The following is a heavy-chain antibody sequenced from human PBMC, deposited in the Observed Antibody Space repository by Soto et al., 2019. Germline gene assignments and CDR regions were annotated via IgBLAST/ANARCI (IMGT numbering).Heavy chain of an antibody. J-gene: IGHJ5*02. CDR2: ISLNSGSI. CDR3: AKAATTRNFGPLDP. D-gene: IGHD1-1*01. Sequence: GGSLRLSCAASGFTFDDYGMHWVRQAPGKGLEWVSGISLNSGSIGYADSVKGRFIISRENAKNSLYLQMNNLRPEDTAFYFCAKAATTRNFGPLDPWGQGTLVTVS. V-gene: IGHV3-9*01. CDR1: GFTFDDYG.